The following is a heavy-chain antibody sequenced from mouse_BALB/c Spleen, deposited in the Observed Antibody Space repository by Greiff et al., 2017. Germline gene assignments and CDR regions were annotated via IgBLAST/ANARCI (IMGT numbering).Heavy chain of an antibody. Sequence: EVKLQESGGGLVKPGGSLKLSCAASGFTFSSYAMSWVRQTPEKRLEWVASISSGGSTYYPDSVKGRFTISRDNARNILYLQMSSLRSEDTAMYYCARGPDGYYSYAMDYWGQGTSVTVSS. V-gene: IGHV5-6-5*01. CDR1: GFTFSSYA. J-gene: IGHJ4*01. D-gene: IGHD2-3*01. CDR2: ISSGGST. CDR3: ARGPDGYYSYAMDY.